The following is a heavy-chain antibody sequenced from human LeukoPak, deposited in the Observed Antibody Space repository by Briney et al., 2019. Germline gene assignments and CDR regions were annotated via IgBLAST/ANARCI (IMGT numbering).Heavy chain of an antibody. CDR3: ARALPSGWLYYYMDV. V-gene: IGHV4-4*07. CDR2: IYASGST. CDR1: GDSFSLYY. J-gene: IGHJ6*03. Sequence: ASETLSLTCTVSGDSFSLYYWSWIRQPAGKGLEWIGHIYASGSTNYNPSLKSRVTMSVDTSKNQFSLKLSSVTAADTAVYYCARALPSGWLYYYMDVWGKGTTVTVSS. D-gene: IGHD6-19*01.